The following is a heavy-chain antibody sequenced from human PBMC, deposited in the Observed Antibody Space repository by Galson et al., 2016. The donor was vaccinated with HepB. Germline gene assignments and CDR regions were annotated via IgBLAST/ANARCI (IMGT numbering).Heavy chain of an antibody. V-gene: IGHV3-23*01. CDR2: ISNSGGSA. CDR1: GFTFNSYA. D-gene: IGHD2-15*01. J-gene: IGHJ5*02. CDR3: AKGGSGGWPFDP. Sequence: SLRLSCAASGFTFNSYAMSWARQAPGKGLEWVSAISNSGGSAYYAGSVKGRFTISRDNSNNTLYLQMNSLRAEDTAVYYYAKGGSGGWPFDPWGQGTLVTVSS.